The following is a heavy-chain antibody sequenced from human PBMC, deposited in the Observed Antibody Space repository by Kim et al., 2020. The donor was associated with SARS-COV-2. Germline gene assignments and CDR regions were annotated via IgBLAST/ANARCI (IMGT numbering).Heavy chain of an antibody. D-gene: IGHD3-22*01. J-gene: IGHJ4*02. CDR1: GFTFSSYA. Sequence: GGSLRLSCAASGFTFSSYAMSWVRQAPGKGLEWVSAISGSGGSTYYADSVKGRFTISRDNSKNTLYLQMNSLRAEDTAVYYCAKDFKRSYYYDSSGTFDYWGQGTLVTVSS. V-gene: IGHV3-23*01. CDR2: ISGSGGST. CDR3: AKDFKRSYYYDSSGTFDY.